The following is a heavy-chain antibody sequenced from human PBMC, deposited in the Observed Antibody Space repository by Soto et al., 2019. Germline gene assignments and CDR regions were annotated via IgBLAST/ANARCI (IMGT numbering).Heavy chain of an antibody. D-gene: IGHD3-16*02. J-gene: IGHJ4*01. CDR2: INPRGGDT. CDR3: ARARGLACVWGTYRPPSYFDF. CDR1: GYPFTNNY. V-gene: IGHV1-46*01. Sequence: QVQLVQSGAEARKPGASVKVSCKALGYPFTNNYVHWLRQAPGQGLEWVGRINPRGGDTVYAHNFQGLVIMTGDTSTSTVYMALGPLRSDDTAVYSCARARGLACVWGTYRPPSYFDFWGHVVLVAASS.